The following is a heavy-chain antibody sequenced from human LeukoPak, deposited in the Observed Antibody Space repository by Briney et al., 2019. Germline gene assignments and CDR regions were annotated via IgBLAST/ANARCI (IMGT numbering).Heavy chain of an antibody. J-gene: IGHJ6*02. CDR1: GFTFSSYS. D-gene: IGHD5-24*01. V-gene: IGHV3-21*01. CDR3: ARDRVKEDGYNYFSRYYYYGMDV. CDR2: ISRSSSYI. Sequence: GGSLRLSCAASGFTFSSYSMNWVRQAPGKGLEWVSSISRSSSYIYYADSVKGRFTISRDNAKNSLYLQMNSLRAEDTAVYYCARDRVKEDGYNYFSRYYYYGMDVWGQGTTVTVSS.